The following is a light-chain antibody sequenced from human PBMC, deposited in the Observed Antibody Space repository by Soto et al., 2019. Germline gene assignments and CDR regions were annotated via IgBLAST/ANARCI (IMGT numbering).Light chain of an antibody. CDR1: QSVSSSY. J-gene: IGKJ2*01. Sequence: EIVLTQSPGTLSLSPGERATLSCRASQSVSSSYLAWYQQKPGQAPRLLIYGASSRATGIPDRFSGSGSGTDFTLTISRLEPEDFAVYYCQQYGSSPNQAARGYTFGQGTKLEIK. CDR3: QQYGSSPNQAARGYT. CDR2: GAS. V-gene: IGKV3-20*01.